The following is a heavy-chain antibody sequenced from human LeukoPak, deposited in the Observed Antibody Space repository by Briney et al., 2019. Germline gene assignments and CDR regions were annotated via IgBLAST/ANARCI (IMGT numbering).Heavy chain of an antibody. J-gene: IGHJ3*02. CDR2: IYYSGST. CDR3: ARDLEQGAFDI. D-gene: IGHD1-1*01. Sequence: ASETLSLTCTVSGDSISSYYWSWIRQPPGKGLEWIGNIYYSGSTNYNPSLKSRVTTSVDTSKNQLSLKLSSVTAADTAVYYCARDLEQGAFDIWGQGTMVTVSS. CDR1: GDSISSYY. V-gene: IGHV4-59*01.